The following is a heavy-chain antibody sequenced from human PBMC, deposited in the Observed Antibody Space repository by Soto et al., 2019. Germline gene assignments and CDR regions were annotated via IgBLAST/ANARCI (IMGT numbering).Heavy chain of an antibody. CDR2: FDPEDGET. CDR3: ATVRYCSGGSCSCAFDI. CDR1: GYTLTELS. V-gene: IGHV1-24*01. D-gene: IGHD2-15*01. J-gene: IGHJ3*02. Sequence: ASVKVSFKVSGYTLTELSMHWVRQAPGKGLEWMGGFDPEDGETIYAQKFQGRVTMTEDTSTDTAYMELSSLRSEDTAVYYCATVRYCSGGSCSCAFDIWGQGTMVTVSS.